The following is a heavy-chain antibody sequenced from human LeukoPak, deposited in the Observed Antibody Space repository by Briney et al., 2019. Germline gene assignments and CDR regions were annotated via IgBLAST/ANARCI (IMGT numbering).Heavy chain of an antibody. J-gene: IGHJ4*02. V-gene: IGHV1-18*01. D-gene: IGHD3-16*02. CDR2: TSAYNGNT. CDR3: ARVYDYVWGSYRYYFDY. CDR1: GYTFTSYG. Sequence: ASVKVSCKASGYTFTSYGISWVRQAPGQGLEWMGWTSAYNGNTNYAQKLQGRVTMTTDTSTSTAYMELRSLRSDDTAVYYCARVYDYVWGSYRYYFDYWGQGTLVTVSS.